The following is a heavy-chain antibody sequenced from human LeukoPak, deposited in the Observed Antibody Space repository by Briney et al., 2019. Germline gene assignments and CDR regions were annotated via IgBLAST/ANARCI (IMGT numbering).Heavy chain of an antibody. D-gene: IGHD3-3*01. CDR3: ARVGNPLVTVFAWFDP. Sequence: SETRSLTCTVSGGSISSSSYYWGWIRQPPEKGLECIGSIYYSGRTYYNPSLKSRVTISVDTSKNQFSLKLSSVTAADTAVYYCARVGNPLVTVFAWFDPWGQGTLVTVSS. CDR1: GGSISSSSYY. V-gene: IGHV4-39*07. CDR2: IYYSGRT. J-gene: IGHJ5*02.